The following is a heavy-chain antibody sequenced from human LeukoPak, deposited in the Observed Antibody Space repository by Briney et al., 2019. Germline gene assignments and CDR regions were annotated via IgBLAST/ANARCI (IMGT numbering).Heavy chain of an antibody. CDR1: GYSFTSYW. V-gene: IGHV5-51*01. Sequence: GESLKISCKGSGYSFTSYWIGWVRQMPGKGLEWMGIIYPGDSDTRYSPSFQGQVTISADKSISTAYLQWSSLKASDTAVYYCARHHLPHGYIPAWFDYWGQGTLVTVSS. D-gene: IGHD5-12*01. J-gene: IGHJ4*02. CDR3: ARHHLPHGYIPAWFDY. CDR2: IYPGDSDT.